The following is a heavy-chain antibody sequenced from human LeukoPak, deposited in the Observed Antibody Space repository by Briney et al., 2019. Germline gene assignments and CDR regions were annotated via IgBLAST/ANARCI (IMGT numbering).Heavy chain of an antibody. D-gene: IGHD6-19*01. V-gene: IGHV3-53*01. CDR2: IYSGGST. CDR1: EFTVSSNY. Sequence: HGGSLRLSCAASEFTVSSNYMSWVRQAPGKGLEWVSVIYSGGSTYYADSVKGRFTISRDNSKNTLYLQMNSLRAEDTAVYYCARAQWLAPLDYWGQGTLVTVSS. CDR3: ARAQWLAPLDY. J-gene: IGHJ4*02.